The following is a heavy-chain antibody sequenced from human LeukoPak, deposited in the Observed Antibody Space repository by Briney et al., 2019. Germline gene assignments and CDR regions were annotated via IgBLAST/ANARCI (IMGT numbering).Heavy chain of an antibody. D-gene: IGHD2-15*01. CDR2: IYYSGST. CDR3: ARDRDSLNWFDP. J-gene: IGHJ5*02. CDR1: GGSVSSGDYY. V-gene: IGHV4-61*08. Sequence: SETLSLTCTVSGGSVSSGDYYWSWIRRPPGKGLEWIGYIYYSGSTNYNPSLKSRVTISVDTSKNQFSLKLSSVTAADTAVYYCARDRDSLNWFDPWGQETLVTVSS.